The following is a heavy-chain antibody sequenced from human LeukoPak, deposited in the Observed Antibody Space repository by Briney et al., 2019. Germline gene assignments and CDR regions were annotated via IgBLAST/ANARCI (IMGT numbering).Heavy chain of an antibody. V-gene: IGHV3-30*18. CDR3: AKESRGRAFDI. CDR1: GFTFSSYG. J-gene: IGHJ3*02. D-gene: IGHD3-16*01. Sequence: QPGGSLRHSCAASGFTFSSYGMHWVRQAPGKGLEWVAVISYDGSNKYYADSVKGRFTISRDNSKNTLYLQMNSLRAEDTAVYYCAKESRGRAFDIWGQGTMVTVSS. CDR2: ISYDGSNK.